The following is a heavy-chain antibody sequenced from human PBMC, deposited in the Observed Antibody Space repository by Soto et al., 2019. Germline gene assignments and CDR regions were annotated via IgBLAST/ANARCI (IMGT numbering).Heavy chain of an antibody. CDR3: ASVRIVVAREIDV. Sequence: QVHLVQSGGEVKKPGASVKVSCKASGYTFNRHGITWVRQAPGQGLEWMGWISGYNGDINYEQKFQGRVTLSSDTLTSTVYLELKSLRFDDTAVYYCASVRIVVAREIDVWGQGTLVTVSS. D-gene: IGHD1-26*01. CDR2: ISGYNGDI. V-gene: IGHV1-18*04. J-gene: IGHJ4*02. CDR1: GYTFNRHG.